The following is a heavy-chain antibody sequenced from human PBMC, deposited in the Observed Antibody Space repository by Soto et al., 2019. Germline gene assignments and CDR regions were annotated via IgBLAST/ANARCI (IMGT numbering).Heavy chain of an antibody. CDR3: AKDSDYVWGSYRHIPMVDY. Sequence: EVQLLESGGGLVQPGGSLRLSCAASGFTFSSYAMSWVRQAPGKGLEWVSAISGSGGSTYYADSVKGRFTISRDNSKHTLYLQMNSLRAEDTAVYYCAKDSDYVWGSYRHIPMVDYWGQGTLVTVSS. J-gene: IGHJ4*02. V-gene: IGHV3-23*01. D-gene: IGHD3-16*02. CDR2: ISGSGGST. CDR1: GFTFSSYA.